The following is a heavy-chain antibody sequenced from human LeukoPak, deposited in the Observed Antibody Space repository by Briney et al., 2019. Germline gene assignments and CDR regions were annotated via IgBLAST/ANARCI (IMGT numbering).Heavy chain of an antibody. CDR2: ISGSGGST. J-gene: IGHJ6*02. Sequence: GESLRLSCAASGFTFSSYAMSWVRQAPGKGLEWVSAISGSGGSTYYADSVKGRFTISRDNSKNTLYLQMNSLRAEDTAVYYCAKSQWLVGGHYYYGMDVWGQGTTVTVSS. CDR1: GFTFSSYA. D-gene: IGHD6-19*01. CDR3: AKSQWLVGGHYYYGMDV. V-gene: IGHV3-23*01.